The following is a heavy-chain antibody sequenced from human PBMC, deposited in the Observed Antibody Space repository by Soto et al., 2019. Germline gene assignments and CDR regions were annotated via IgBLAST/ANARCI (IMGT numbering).Heavy chain of an antibody. CDR2: IRSKANTYAT. V-gene: IGHV3-73*02. CDR1: GFTFSGSA. D-gene: IGHD3-16*01. J-gene: IGHJ4*02. CDR3: ARQGGTVKYGPFDY. Sequence: EVQLVESGGGLVQPGRSLKLSCAASGFTFSGSAMHWVRQASGKGLEWVGRIRSKANTYATTYAASVKGRFTISRDNAKNSLYLQMNSLRAEDTAVYYCARQGGTVKYGPFDYWGQGTLVTVSS.